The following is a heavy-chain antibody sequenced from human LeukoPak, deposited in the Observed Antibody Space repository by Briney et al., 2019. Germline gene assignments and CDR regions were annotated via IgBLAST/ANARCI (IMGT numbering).Heavy chain of an antibody. Sequence: SETLSLTCTVSGGSISSYYWSWIRQPPGKGLEWIGYIYYSGSTYYNPSLKSRVTISVDTSKNQFSLKLSSVTAADTAVYYCAGHRGWFAPWGQGTLVTVSS. CDR1: GGSISSYY. V-gene: IGHV4-59*08. J-gene: IGHJ5*02. CDR3: AGHRGWFAP. CDR2: IYYSGST. D-gene: IGHD3-16*01.